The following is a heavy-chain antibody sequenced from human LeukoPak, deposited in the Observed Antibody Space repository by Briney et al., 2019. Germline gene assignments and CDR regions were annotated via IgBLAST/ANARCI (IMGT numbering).Heavy chain of an antibody. CDR2: ISDGGSTT. Sequence: PGGSLRLSCAASGFTFSSYWMHWVRQAPGKGLVWVSRISDGGSTTTYADSVKGRFTISRDNAKNTLYLQMNGLRAEDTAVYYCARDDPYYGMDVWGQGTTVTVSS. J-gene: IGHJ6*02. CDR3: ARDDPYYGMDV. CDR1: GFTFSSYW. V-gene: IGHV3-74*01.